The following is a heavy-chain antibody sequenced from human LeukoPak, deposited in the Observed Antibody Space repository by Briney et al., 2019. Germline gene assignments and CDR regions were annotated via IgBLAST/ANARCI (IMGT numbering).Heavy chain of an antibody. CDR2: IKSKTDGGTA. V-gene: IGHV3-15*01. J-gene: IGHJ3*02. CDR3: TTESRDRTGWYGAFDI. Sequence: GGSLRLSCAASGFIFYNAWLDWVRQAPGKGLEWVGRIKSKTDGGTADYPAPVKGRFTISRDDSTNTLFLQMNSLTTEDTAVYFCTTESRDRTGWYGAFDIWGQGTMVTISS. CDR1: GFIFYNAW. D-gene: IGHD6-19*01.